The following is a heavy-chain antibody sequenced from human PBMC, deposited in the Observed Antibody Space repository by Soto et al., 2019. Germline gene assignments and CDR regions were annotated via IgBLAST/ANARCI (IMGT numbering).Heavy chain of an antibody. CDR1: GFTFSDYY. J-gene: IGHJ4*02. V-gene: IGHV3-11*01. Sequence: GGSLRLSCAASGFTFSDYYMSWIRQAPGKGLEWVSYISSSGSTIYYADSVKGRFTISRDNAKNSLYLQMNSLRAEDTAVYYCASPSQQLVIRPFDYWGQGTLVTVSS. CDR2: ISSSGSTI. D-gene: IGHD6-6*01. CDR3: ASPSQQLVIRPFDY.